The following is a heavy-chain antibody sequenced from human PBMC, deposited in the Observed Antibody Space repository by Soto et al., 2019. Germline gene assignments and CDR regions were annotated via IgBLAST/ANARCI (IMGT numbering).Heavy chain of an antibody. V-gene: IGHV4-30-4*01. D-gene: IGHD4-17*01. CDR3: ARDDYGDNYYYGMDV. J-gene: IGHJ6*02. CDR2: IYDSGST. CDR1: GGSISGGVGGLYY. Sequence: SETLSLTCTVSGGSISGGVGGLYYWRRIRQPPGKGLEWIGYIYDSGSTYYNPSLKSRVTISVDTSKNQFSLKLSSVTAADTAVYYCARDDYGDNYYYGMDVWGQGTTVTVSS.